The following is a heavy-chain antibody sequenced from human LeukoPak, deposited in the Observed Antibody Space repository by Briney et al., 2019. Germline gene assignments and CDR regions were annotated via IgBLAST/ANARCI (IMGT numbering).Heavy chain of an antibody. D-gene: IGHD6-13*01. J-gene: IGHJ4*02. V-gene: IGHV3-9*01. Sequence: GGSLRLSCAASGFTFDDYAMHWVRQAPGKGLEWVSGISWNSGSIGYADSVKGRFTISRDNAKNSLCLQMNSLRAEDTALYYCAKDKRIAAAGTFDYWGQGTLVTVSS. CDR3: AKDKRIAAAGTFDY. CDR1: GFTFDDYA. CDR2: ISWNSGSI.